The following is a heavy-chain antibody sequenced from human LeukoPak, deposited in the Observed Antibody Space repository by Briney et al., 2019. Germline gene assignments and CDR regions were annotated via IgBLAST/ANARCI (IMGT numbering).Heavy chain of an antibody. CDR3: ARDIKGYCSGGSCYYGMDV. Sequence: PGGSLRLSCAASGFTFSSYSMNWVRQAPGKGLEWVSSISSSSSYIYYADSVKGRFTISRDNAKNSLYLQMNSLRAEDTAVYYCARDIKGYCSGGSCYYGMDVWGQGTTVTVSS. CDR1: GFTFSSYS. V-gene: IGHV3-21*01. D-gene: IGHD2-15*01. CDR2: ISSSSSYI. J-gene: IGHJ6*02.